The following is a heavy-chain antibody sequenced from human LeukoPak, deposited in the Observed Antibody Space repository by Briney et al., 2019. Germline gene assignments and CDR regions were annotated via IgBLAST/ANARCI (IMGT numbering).Heavy chain of an antibody. CDR2: IRYDGSDK. CDR3: AKAATEYSSSWLDY. V-gene: IGHV3-30*02. D-gene: IGHD6-6*01. CDR1: GFTFNSHG. Sequence: PGGSLRLSCAASGFTFNSHGMHWVRQAPGKGLEWVAFIRYDGSDKYYADSVKGRFTISRDNSKNSLYLQMNSLRAEDTALYYCAKAATEYSSSWLDYWGQGTLVTVSS. J-gene: IGHJ4*02.